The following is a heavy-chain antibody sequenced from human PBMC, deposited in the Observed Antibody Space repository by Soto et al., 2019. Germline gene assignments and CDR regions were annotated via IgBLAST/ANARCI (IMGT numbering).Heavy chain of an antibody. CDR1: GYSFTSYY. D-gene: IGHD3-10*01. CDR3: ARDTNLALTFHYYGVDL. Sequence: QVQLVQSGAEVKEPGASVKVSCKASGYSFTSYYIHWVRQAPGQGLEWMGIINPDIGSTSCAREFQGRFTVTRDRSTDIVYMDLSRLTSEDTAIYYCARDTNLALTFHYYGVDLWGQGTTVTVSS. V-gene: IGHV1-46*01. J-gene: IGHJ6*02. CDR2: INPDIGST.